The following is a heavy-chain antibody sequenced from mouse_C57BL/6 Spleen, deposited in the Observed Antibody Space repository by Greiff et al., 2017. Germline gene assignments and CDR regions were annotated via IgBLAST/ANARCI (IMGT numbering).Heavy chain of an antibody. D-gene: IGHD2-1*01. CDR3: ARRGRSTMGLRRDYAMDY. V-gene: IGHV1-69*01. Sequence: QVQLKQPGAELVMPGASVKLSCKASGYTFTSYWMHWVKQRPGQGLEWIGEIDPSDSYTNYNQKFKGKSTLTVDKSSSTAYMQLSSLTSEDSAVYYCARRGRSTMGLRRDYAMDYWGQGTSVTVSS. CDR1: GYTFTSYW. J-gene: IGHJ4*01. CDR2: IDPSDSYT.